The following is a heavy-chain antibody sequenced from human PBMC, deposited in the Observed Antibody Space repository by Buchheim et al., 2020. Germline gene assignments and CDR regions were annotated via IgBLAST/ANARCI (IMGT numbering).Heavy chain of an antibody. J-gene: IGHJ6*02. V-gene: IGHV4-31*03. CDR2: IYYSGST. CDR3: ARESGLYYDFWSGYPGYGMDV. D-gene: IGHD3-3*01. Sequence: QVQLQESGPGLVKPSQTLSLTCTVSGGSISSGGYYWSWIRQHPGKGLEWIGYIYYSGSTYYNPSLQSRVTISVDTSKNQFSLKLSSVTAADTAVYYCARESGLYYDFWSGYPGYGMDVWGQGTT. CDR1: GGSISSGGYY.